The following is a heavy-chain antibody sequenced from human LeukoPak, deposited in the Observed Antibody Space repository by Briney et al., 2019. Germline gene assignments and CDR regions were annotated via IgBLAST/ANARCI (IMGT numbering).Heavy chain of an antibody. CDR2: IYSGGST. CDR1: GFTVSSNY. J-gene: IGHJ4*02. V-gene: IGHV3-53*01. Sequence: GGSLRLSCAASGFTVSSNYMSWVRQAPGKGLEWVSVIYSGGSTYYADSVKGRFTISRDNSKNTLYLQMNSLRAEDTAVYYCARIVATMNFDYWGQGTLVTVSS. D-gene: IGHD5-12*01. CDR3: ARIVATMNFDY.